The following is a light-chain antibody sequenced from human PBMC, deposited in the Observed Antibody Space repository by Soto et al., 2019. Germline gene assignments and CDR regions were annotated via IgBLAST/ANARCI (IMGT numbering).Light chain of an antibody. CDR1: SSDIGGYTY. V-gene: IGLV2-14*01. CDR2: EVS. Sequence: QSVLTQPASVSGSPGQSITISCSGTSSDIGGYTYVSWYQQHPGKAPKFLIYEVSNRPSGVSNRFSGSKSGNTASLTISGLQAEDEADYYCSSYTSSNTLLFGTGTKVTVL. CDR3: SSYTSSNTLL. J-gene: IGLJ1*01.